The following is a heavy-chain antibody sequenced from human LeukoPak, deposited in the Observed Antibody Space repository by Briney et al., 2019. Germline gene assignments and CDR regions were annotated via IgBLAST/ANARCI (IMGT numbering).Heavy chain of an antibody. CDR3: ANLFTFFDY. Sequence: PSETLSLTCAVYGGSLSGYYWSWIRQPPGKGLEWIGEINHSGSTNYNPSLKSRVTISVDTSKNQFSLKLSSVTAADTAVYYCANLFTFFDYWGQGTLVTVSS. D-gene: IGHD2/OR15-2a*01. J-gene: IGHJ4*02. CDR2: INHSGST. CDR1: GGSLSGYY. V-gene: IGHV4-34*01.